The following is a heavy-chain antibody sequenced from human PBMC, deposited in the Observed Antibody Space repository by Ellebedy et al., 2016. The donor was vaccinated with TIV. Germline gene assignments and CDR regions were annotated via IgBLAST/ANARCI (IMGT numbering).Heavy chain of an antibody. V-gene: IGHV1-2*02. CDR2: ITPNSGDT. D-gene: IGHD3-22*01. J-gene: IGHJ4*02. Sequence: AASVKVSCKASGYTFTSYYIHWVRQAPGQGLEWVAWITPNSGDTAYAQNLQGRVTVTGDTSISPAYMELRRLISDDTAVYYCVRELTNYGSSSFWGQGTLVTVSS. CDR1: GYTFTSYY. CDR3: VRELTNYGSSSF.